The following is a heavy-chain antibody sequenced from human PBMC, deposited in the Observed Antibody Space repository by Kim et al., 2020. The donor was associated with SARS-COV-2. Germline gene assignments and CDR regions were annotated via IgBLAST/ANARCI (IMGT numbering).Heavy chain of an antibody. CDR2: ISYDGSNK. V-gene: IGHV3-30*04. Sequence: GGSLRLSCAASGFTFSSYAMHWVRQAPGKGLEWVAVISYDGSNKYYADSVKGRFTISRDNSKNTLYLQMNSLRAEDTAVYYCASPRVYGYNLDAFDIWGQGTMVTVSS. J-gene: IGHJ3*02. D-gene: IGHD2-8*01. CDR3: ASPRVYGYNLDAFDI. CDR1: GFTFSSYA.